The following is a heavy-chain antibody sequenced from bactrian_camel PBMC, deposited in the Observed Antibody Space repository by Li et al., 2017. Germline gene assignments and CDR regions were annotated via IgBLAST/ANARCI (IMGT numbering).Heavy chain of an antibody. V-gene: IGHV3S40*01. CDR1: GYGHITKC. Sequence: EVQLVESGGGLVQPGGSLRLSCSPSGYGHITKCMGWFRQAPGKEREGVAAIYTGDVRTVYYADSVKGRFTISPDNERNTVYLQTNSLKPEDTAMYYCAADLFRVTACGAGYVPDFPYRGRGTQVTVS. D-gene: IGHD5*01. J-gene: IGHJ6*01. CDR3: AADLFRVTACGAGYVPDFPY. CDR2: IYTGDVRT.